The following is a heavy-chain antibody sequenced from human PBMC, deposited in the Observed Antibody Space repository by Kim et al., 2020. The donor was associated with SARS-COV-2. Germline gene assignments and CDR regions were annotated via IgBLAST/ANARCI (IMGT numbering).Heavy chain of an antibody. D-gene: IGHD6-13*01. Sequence: SETLSLTCAVYGGSFSGYYWSWIRQPPGKGLEWIGEINHSGSTNYNPSLKSRVTISVDTSKNQFSLKLSSVTAADTAVYYCARRGSSWYWVYWGQGTLVTVSS. CDR3: ARRGSSWYWVY. J-gene: IGHJ4*02. CDR2: INHSGST. CDR1: GGSFSGYY. V-gene: IGHV4-34*01.